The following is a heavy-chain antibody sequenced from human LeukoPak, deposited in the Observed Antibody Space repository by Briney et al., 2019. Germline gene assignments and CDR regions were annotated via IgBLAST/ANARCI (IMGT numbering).Heavy chain of an antibody. CDR1: GYTLTELS. J-gene: IGHJ4*02. D-gene: IGHD3-16*01. CDR3: ATDTTLGASPYFDY. Sequence: ASVKVSCKVSGYTLTELSMHWVRQAPGKGLEWMGGFDPEDGETIYAQKFQGRATMTEDTSTDTAYMELSSLRSEDAAVYYCATDTTLGASPYFDYWGQGTLVTVSS. CDR2: FDPEDGET. V-gene: IGHV1-24*01.